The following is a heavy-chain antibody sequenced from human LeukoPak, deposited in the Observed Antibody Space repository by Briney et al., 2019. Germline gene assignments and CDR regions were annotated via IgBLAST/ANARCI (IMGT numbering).Heavy chain of an antibody. Sequence: SETLSLTCAIYSESFSGYFWSWIRQPPGKGLEWIGSIYYSGSTYYNPSLKSRVTISVDTSKNQFSLKLSSVTAADTAVYYCARDKAGYDFWSDMDVWGKGTTVTVSS. CDR3: ARDKAGYDFWSDMDV. CDR1: SESFSGYF. CDR2: IYYSGST. J-gene: IGHJ6*03. V-gene: IGHV4-34*01. D-gene: IGHD3-3*01.